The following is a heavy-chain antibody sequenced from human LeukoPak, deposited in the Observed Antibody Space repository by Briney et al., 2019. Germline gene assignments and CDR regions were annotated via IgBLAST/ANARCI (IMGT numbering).Heavy chain of an antibody. CDR3: ARRFDSYSFDY. D-gene: IGHD2-21*02. CDR1: GYSISSGYY. Sequence: SETLSLTCAVSGYSISSGYYWGWIRQPPGKGLEWIGSMYHSGSTYYNPSLKSRVTISVDTSKNQFSLKLSSVTAADTAVYYCARRFDSYSFDYWGQGTLVTVSS. CDR2: MYHSGST. V-gene: IGHV4-38-2*01. J-gene: IGHJ4*02.